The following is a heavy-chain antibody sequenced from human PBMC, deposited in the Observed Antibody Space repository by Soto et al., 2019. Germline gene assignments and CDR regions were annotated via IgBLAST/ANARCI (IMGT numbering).Heavy chain of an antibody. J-gene: IGHJ3*02. CDR2: IGAYNGDT. CDR1: GYTFSTYG. Sequence: ASVKVSCKASGYTFSTYGISWVRQAPGQGLKWMGWIGAYNGDTNYAQKLQGRVTMTTDTSTSTAYMELTSLRSGDTAIYYCARHTGSSPDSFDIWGQGTMVTVSS. D-gene: IGHD2-2*01. CDR3: ARHTGSSPDSFDI. V-gene: IGHV1-18*01.